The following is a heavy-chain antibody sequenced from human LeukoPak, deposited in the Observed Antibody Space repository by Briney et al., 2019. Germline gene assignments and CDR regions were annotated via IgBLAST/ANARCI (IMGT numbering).Heavy chain of an antibody. Sequence: SETLSLTCAVSGGSISSGGYYWSWIRQPPGKGLEWIGEINHSGSTNYNPSLKSRVTISVDTSKNQFSLKLSSVTAADTAVYYCARGGYYYDSSELDYWGQGTLVTVSS. CDR3: ARGGYYYDSSELDY. V-gene: IGHV4-34*01. J-gene: IGHJ4*02. CDR2: INHSGST. CDR1: GGSISSGGYY. D-gene: IGHD3-22*01.